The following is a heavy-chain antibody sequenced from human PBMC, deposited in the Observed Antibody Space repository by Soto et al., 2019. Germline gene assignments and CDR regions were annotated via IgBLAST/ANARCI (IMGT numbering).Heavy chain of an antibody. CDR3: ARGKYSSNNWFDP. CDR1: GGSISSYY. D-gene: IGHD6-13*01. Sequence: SETLSLTCTVSGGSISSYYWSWIRQPPGKGLEWIGYIYYSGSTNYNPSLKSRVTISVDTSKNQFSLKLSSVTAADTAVYYCARGKYSSNNWFDPWGQGTLVTVSS. J-gene: IGHJ5*02. CDR2: IYYSGST. V-gene: IGHV4-59*01.